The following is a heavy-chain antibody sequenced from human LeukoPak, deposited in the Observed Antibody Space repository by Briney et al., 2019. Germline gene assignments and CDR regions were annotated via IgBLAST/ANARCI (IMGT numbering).Heavy chain of an antibody. CDR1: GGSVSSGSYY. D-gene: IGHD6-19*01. V-gene: IGHV4-61*01. CDR2: IYYSGST. CDR3: ARLDSRGWYRIDY. J-gene: IGHJ4*02. Sequence: SETLSLTCTASGGSVSSGSYYWSWIRQPPGKGLEWIGYIYYSGSTNYNPSLKSRVTISVDTSKNQFSLKLSSVTAADTAVYYCARLDSRGWYRIDYWGQGTLVTVSS.